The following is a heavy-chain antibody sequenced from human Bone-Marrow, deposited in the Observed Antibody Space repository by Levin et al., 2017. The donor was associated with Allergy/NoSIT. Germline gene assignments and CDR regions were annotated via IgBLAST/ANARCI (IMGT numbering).Heavy chain of an antibody. V-gene: IGHV4-31*03. CDR3: ATLFGWAGGRGS. CDR2: TYPDGST. D-gene: IGHD2-15*01. J-gene: IGHJ5*02. CDR1: GASVSSANDH. Sequence: PSETLSLTCSVSGASVSSANDHWTWVRQRPGEGLEWLGHTYPDGSTSYNPSLNSRIAISLDTSKNQFSLNLDSVTAADTAIYYCATLFGWAGGRGSWGQGALVTVSS.